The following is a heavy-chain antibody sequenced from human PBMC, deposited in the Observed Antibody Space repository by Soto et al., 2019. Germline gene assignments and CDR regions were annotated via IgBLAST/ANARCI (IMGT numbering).Heavy chain of an antibody. Sequence: PGESLKISCKGSGYSLTSYWIGWVRQMPGKGLEWMGIIDPGDSDTRYSPSFQGQVTMSADKSISTAYLQWSSLKASDTAMYYCARQTRNYYDSSGNAFEIWGQGTMVTVSS. CDR2: IDPGDSDT. J-gene: IGHJ3*02. V-gene: IGHV5-51*01. CDR1: GYSLTSYW. CDR3: ARQTRNYYDSSGNAFEI. D-gene: IGHD3-22*01.